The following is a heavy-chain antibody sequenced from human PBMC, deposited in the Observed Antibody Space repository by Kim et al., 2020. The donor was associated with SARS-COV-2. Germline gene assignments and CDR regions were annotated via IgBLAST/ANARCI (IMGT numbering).Heavy chain of an antibody. V-gene: IGHV3-53*01. CDR2: IYSGGST. D-gene: IGHD3-3*01. J-gene: IGHJ3*02. CDR1: GFTVSSNY. Sequence: GGSLRLSCAASGFTVSSNYMSWVRQAPGKGLEWVSVIYSGGSTYYADSVKGRFTISRDNSKNTLYLQMNSLRAEDTAVYYCASSVEVGRVTIFGVATDAFDIWGQGTMVTVSS. CDR3: ASSVEVGRVTIFGVATDAFDI.